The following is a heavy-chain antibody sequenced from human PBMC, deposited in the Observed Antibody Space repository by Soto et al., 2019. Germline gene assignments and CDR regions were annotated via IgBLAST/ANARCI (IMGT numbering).Heavy chain of an antibody. CDR1: GGSISSGGYY. CDR3: ARAQGARYSYGLPLFDY. Sequence: PSETLSLTCTVSGGSISSGGYYWSWIRQHPGKGLEWIGYIYYSGSTYYNPSLKSRVTISVDTSKNQFSLKLSSVTAADTAVYYCARAQGARYSYGLPLFDYWGQGTLVTVSS. J-gene: IGHJ4*02. V-gene: IGHV4-31*03. D-gene: IGHD5-18*01. CDR2: IYYSGST.